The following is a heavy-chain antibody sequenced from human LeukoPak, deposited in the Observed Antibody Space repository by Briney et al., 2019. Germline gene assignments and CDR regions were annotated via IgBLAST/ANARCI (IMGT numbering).Heavy chain of an antibody. V-gene: IGHV3-7*01. J-gene: IGHJ1*01. CDR3: ARDSGWFSAEYFQH. Sequence: GGSLRLSCAASGFTFSSYWMSLVRQAPGKGLEWVANIKQDGSEKYYVDSVKGRFTIYRDNAKNSLYLQMNSLRAEDTAVYYCARDSGWFSAEYFQHWGQGTLVTVSS. CDR1: GFTFSSYW. D-gene: IGHD6-19*01. CDR2: IKQDGSEK.